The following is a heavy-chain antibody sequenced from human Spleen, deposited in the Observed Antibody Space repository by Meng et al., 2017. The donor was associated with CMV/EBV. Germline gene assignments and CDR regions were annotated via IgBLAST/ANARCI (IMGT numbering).Heavy chain of an antibody. Sequence: GSLRLSCTVSGGSISSSSYYWGWIRQPPGKGLEWIGYIYYSGSPNYSPSLKSRVAISVDTSKNQFSLKVSSVTAADTAVYYCARDDPLFWGIATGGGHYYYYGMDVWGQGTTVTVSS. CDR3: ARDDPLFWGIATGGGHYYYYGMDV. CDR1: GGSISSSSYY. V-gene: IGHV4-61*01. D-gene: IGHD6-13*01. J-gene: IGHJ6*02. CDR2: IYYSGSP.